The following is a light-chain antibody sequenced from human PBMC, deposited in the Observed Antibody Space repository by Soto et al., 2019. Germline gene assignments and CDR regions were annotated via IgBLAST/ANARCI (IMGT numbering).Light chain of an antibody. CDR2: EVS. CDR1: SSDVGGYNF. Sequence: QSVLTQPPSASGSPGQSVTISCTGTSSDVGGYNFVSWYQQHPGKAPKPMIYEVSERPSGVPDRFSGSKSGNTASLTVSGLQAEDEADYYCSSYAGSNIVVFGGGTQLTVL. CDR3: SSYAGSNIVV. J-gene: IGLJ2*01. V-gene: IGLV2-8*01.